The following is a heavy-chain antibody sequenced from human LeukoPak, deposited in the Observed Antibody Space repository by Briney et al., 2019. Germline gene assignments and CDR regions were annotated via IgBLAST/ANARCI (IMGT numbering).Heavy chain of an antibody. V-gene: IGHV5-51*01. CDR2: IYPGDSDT. Sequence: GESLKISCKGSGYRFTDYWIGWVRQMPGKGLEWMGIIYPGDSDTRYSPSFQGQVTISTDKSINTAHLQWSSLKASDTAMYYCARGAAGTTPDYYYFGLDVWGQGTTVRVSS. D-gene: IGHD1-7*01. CDR3: ARGAAGTTPDYYYFGLDV. CDR1: GYRFTDYW. J-gene: IGHJ6*02.